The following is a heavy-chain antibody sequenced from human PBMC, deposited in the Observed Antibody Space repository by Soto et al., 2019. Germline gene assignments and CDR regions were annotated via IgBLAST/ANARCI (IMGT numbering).Heavy chain of an antibody. D-gene: IGHD3-22*01. CDR1: GFTFSSYS. V-gene: IGHV3-21*04. CDR2: ISSSSTYI. J-gene: IGHJ6*02. Sequence: GSLRLSCAVSGFTFSSYSINWVRQAPGGKLEWVSSISSSSTYIYYADSVKGRFTISRDNAKNSLFLQMNSLRAEDTAVYYCAASRGFDSSGYSRYYYGMDVWGQGT. CDR3: AASRGFDSSGYSRYYYGMDV.